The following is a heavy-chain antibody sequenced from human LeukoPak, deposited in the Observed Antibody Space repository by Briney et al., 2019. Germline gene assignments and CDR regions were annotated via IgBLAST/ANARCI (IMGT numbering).Heavy chain of an antibody. CDR1: GYTLTELS. V-gene: IGHV1-24*01. CDR2: FDPEDGET. CDR3: ATVILKASYSITIFGVVKDPNRIDY. D-gene: IGHD3-3*01. Sequence: ASVKVSCKVSGYTLTELSMHWVRQAPGKGLEWVGGFDPEDGETIYAQKFQGRVTMTEDTSTDTAYMELSSLRSEDTAVYYCATVILKASYSITIFGVVKDPNRIDYWGQGTLVTVSS. J-gene: IGHJ4*02.